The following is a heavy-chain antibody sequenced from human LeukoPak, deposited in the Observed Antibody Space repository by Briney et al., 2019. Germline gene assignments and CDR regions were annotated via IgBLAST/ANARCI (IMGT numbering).Heavy chain of an antibody. CDR3: ARSPRRPHFYSSGSYYYYFDY. Sequence: PSETLSLTCAVYGGSFSGYYWSWIRQPPGKGLEWIGEINHSGSTNYNPSLKSRVTISVDTSKNQFFLKLSSVTAADTAVYYCARSPRRPHFYSSGSYYYYFDYWGQGTLVTVSS. V-gene: IGHV4-34*01. CDR2: INHSGST. J-gene: IGHJ4*02. D-gene: IGHD3-10*01. CDR1: GGSFSGYY.